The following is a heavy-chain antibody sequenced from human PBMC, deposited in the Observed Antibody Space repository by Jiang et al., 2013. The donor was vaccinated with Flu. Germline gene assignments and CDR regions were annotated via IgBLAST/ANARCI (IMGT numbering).Heavy chain of an antibody. CDR3: TTDLLVEWELADY. J-gene: IGHJ4*02. V-gene: IGHV3-15*01. D-gene: IGHD1-26*01. Sequence: PGGSLRLSCAASGFTFSNAWMSWVRQAPGKGLEWVGRIKSKTDGGTTDYAXPVKGRFTISRDDSKNTLYLQMNSLKTEDTAVYYCTTDLLVEWELADYWGQGTLVTVSS. CDR1: GFTFSNAW. CDR2: IKSKTDGGTT.